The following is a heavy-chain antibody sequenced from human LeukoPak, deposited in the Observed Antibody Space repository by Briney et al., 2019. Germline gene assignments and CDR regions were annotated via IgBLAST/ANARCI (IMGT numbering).Heavy chain of an antibody. Sequence: GGSLRLSCAASGFTFSNFWMTWVRQAPGKGLEWVANIREDGRDEHYLDSVKGRFTISRDNAKSSLYLQMNSLRAEDTAVYYCARDDGLRYFDWLTSARDGMDVWGQGTTVTVSS. J-gene: IGHJ6*02. CDR1: GFTFSNFW. CDR3: ARDDGLRYFDWLTSARDGMDV. D-gene: IGHD3-9*01. V-gene: IGHV3-7*01. CDR2: IREDGRDE.